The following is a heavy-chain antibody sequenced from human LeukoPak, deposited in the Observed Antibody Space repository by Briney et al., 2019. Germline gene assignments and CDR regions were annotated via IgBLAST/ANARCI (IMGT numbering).Heavy chain of an antibody. V-gene: IGHV1-2*02. CDR2: INPNSGGT. Sequence: GASVKVSCKASGYTFTGYYMHWVRQAPGQGLEWMGWINPNSGGTNYAQKFQGRVTMTRDTSISTAYMELSRLRSDDTAVYYCARGGLNDFWSGYYLDLSLDWFDPWGQGTLVTVSS. CDR3: ARGGLNDFWSGYYLDLSLDWFDP. J-gene: IGHJ5*02. CDR1: GYTFTGYY. D-gene: IGHD3-3*01.